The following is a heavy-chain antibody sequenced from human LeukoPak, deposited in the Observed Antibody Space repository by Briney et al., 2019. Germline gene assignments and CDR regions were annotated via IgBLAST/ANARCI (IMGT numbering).Heavy chain of an antibody. D-gene: IGHD6-13*01. CDR1: GGSFSGYY. CDR3: ASPIAAAGKGDY. J-gene: IGHJ4*02. CDR2: TLYDGSNK. V-gene: IGHV3-30-3*01. Sequence: LSLTCAVYGGSFSGYYWSWIRQPPGKGLEWLAVTLYDGSNKYYADSVKGRFTISRDNSKNTLYLQMNSLRAEDTAVYYCASPIAAAGKGDYWGQGTLVTVSS.